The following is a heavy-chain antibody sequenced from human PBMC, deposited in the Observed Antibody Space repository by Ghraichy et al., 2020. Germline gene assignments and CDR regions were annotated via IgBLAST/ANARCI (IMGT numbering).Heavy chain of an antibody. CDR1: GFTFSSYW. V-gene: IGHV3-7*01. J-gene: IGHJ6*02. CDR3: TRAMEV. Sequence: GSLRLSCTASGFTFSSYWMSWVRQAPGMGLEWVANIKPDGSERYYVDSVKGRFTISRDNAKNSVYLQMNSLRAEDTAVYYCTRAMEVWGQGTTVTVSS. CDR2: IKPDGSER.